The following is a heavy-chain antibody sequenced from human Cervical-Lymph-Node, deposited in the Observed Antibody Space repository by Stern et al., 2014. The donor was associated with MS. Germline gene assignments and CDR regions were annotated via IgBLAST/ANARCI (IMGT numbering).Heavy chain of an antibody. D-gene: IGHD5-18*01. V-gene: IGHV7-4-1*02. CDR3: ARDFVDTPMLTRSDFFDC. Sequence: QMQLVQSGSELRKPGASVKVSCKASGYTFTNYPMNWVRQAPGQGLEWMGWINTNTGNSTYAQGFTGRFVFSLDTSVSTAYLQISSLKAEDTAVYYCARDFVDTPMLTRSDFFDCWGQGTLVTVSS. J-gene: IGHJ4*02. CDR1: GYTFTNYP. CDR2: INTNTGNS.